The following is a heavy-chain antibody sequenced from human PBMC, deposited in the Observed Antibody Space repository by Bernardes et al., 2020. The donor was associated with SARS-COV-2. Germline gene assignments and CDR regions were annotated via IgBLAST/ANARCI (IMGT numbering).Heavy chain of an antibody. V-gene: IGHV3-64*02. D-gene: IGHD6-19*01. CDR2: ISSNGVST. CDR3: ARADFSGWDPDYGLDV. Sequence: GVLRLSCIASGFTFNSHAMHWVRQAPGKGLKYVAGISSNGVSTTYADSVKGRVTISRDNFKNTLYLQMGGLRPEDMGVYYCARADFSGWDPDYGLDVWGQGTTVTVSS. J-gene: IGHJ6*02. CDR1: GFTFNSHA.